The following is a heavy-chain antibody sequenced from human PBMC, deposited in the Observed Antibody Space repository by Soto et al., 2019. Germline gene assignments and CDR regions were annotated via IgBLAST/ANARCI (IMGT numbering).Heavy chain of an antibody. J-gene: IGHJ2*01. Sequence: QVQLQQWGAGPLRPLETLSLTCGVSGGSFSGYYWAWIRQSPGKGLEWFGEINDRGSINYNPSLKSRVSISVDTSKHHYSLNLRSVPAADTAVYYCARESHDILTGPPWVWYFDLWGRGTLVTVSS. D-gene: IGHD3-9*01. CDR2: INDRGSI. CDR1: GGSFSGYY. V-gene: IGHV4-34*01. CDR3: ARESHDILTGPPWVWYFDL.